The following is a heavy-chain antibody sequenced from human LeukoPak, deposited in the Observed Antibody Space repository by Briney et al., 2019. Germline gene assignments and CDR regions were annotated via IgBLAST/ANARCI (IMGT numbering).Heavy chain of an antibody. CDR3: AKDVFMHQLYASWFYYAMDV. CDR1: GFRITDYG. Sequence: GRSLRLSCEASGFRITDYGMHWVRQVPGKGLEWVAVMSYEKSNKYYSDSVKGRFVISRDITKNTVFLQINSLRREDTAVYFCAKDVFMHQLYASWFYYAMDVWGQGTTVTVSS. J-gene: IGHJ6*02. D-gene: IGHD2-8*01. V-gene: IGHV3-30*18. CDR2: MSYEKSNK.